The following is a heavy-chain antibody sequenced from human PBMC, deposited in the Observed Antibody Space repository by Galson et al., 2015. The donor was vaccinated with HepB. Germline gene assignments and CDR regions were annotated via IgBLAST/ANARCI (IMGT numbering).Heavy chain of an antibody. CDR3: AISGGRGPAARSIKYNWFDP. V-gene: IGHV3-11*06. CDR2: ISSSSSYT. D-gene: IGHD2-2*01. CDR1: GFTFSDYY. J-gene: IGHJ5*02. Sequence: SLRLSCAASGFTFSDYYMSWIRQAPGKGLEWVSYISSSSSYTNYADSVKGRFTISRDNAKNSLYLQMNSLRAEDTAVYYCAISGGRGPAARSIKYNWFDPWGQGTLVTVSS.